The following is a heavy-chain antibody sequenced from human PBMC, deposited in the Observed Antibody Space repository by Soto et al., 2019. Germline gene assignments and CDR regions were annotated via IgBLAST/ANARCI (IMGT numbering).Heavy chain of an antibody. CDR2: INAGNGNT. D-gene: IGHD6-19*01. J-gene: IGHJ4*02. CDR3: ARGTDSSGWPY. Sequence: ASVKVSCKASGYTFTSYAMHWVRQAPGQGLEWMGWINAGNGNTKYSQKFQGRVTITRDTSASTAYMELSSLRSEDTAVYYCARGTDSSGWPYWGQGTLVTVSS. CDR1: GYTFTSYA. V-gene: IGHV1-3*01.